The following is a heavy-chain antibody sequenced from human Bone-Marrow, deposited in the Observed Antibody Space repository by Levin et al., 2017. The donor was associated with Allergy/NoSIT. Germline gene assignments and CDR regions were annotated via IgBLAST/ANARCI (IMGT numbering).Heavy chain of an antibody. V-gene: IGHV4-59*01. J-gene: IGHJ4*02. D-gene: IGHD5-24*01. Sequence: SQTLSLTCTVSGDSLSSYYWSWIRQPPGKRLEWIAYISYSGSTNYNPSLKSRVTLSVDTSKNHFSLNLTSVTAADTAVYYCARSLRRENFDYWGQGILVTVAS. CDR3: ARSLRRENFDY. CDR2: ISYSGST. CDR1: GDSLSSYY.